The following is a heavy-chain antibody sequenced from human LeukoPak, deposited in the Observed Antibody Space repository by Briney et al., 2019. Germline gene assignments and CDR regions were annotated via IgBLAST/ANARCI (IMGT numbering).Heavy chain of an antibody. V-gene: IGHV3-23*01. CDR3: AKDRGVVTALGAFDI. CDR2: ISGSGGST. J-gene: IGHJ3*02. D-gene: IGHD2-21*02. Sequence: GGSLRLSCAASGFTFSSYAMSWVRQAPGKGLEWVSAISGSGGSTYYADSVKGRSTISRDNSKNTLYLQMNSLRAEDTAVYYCAKDRGVVTALGAFDIWGQGTMVTVSS. CDR1: GFTFSSYA.